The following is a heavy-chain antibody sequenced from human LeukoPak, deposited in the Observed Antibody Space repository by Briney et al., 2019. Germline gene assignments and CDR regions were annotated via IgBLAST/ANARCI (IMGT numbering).Heavy chain of an antibody. J-gene: IGHJ4*02. CDR2: MNPNSGNT. CDR1: GYTFTSYD. CDR3: ARGYDSSGYYFDY. D-gene: IGHD3-22*01. V-gene: IGHV1-8*01. Sequence: ASVKVSCKASGYTFTSYDINWGRQATGQGLEWMGWMNPNSGNTGYAQKFQGRVTMTRNTSISTAYMELSSLRSEDTAVYYCARGYDSSGYYFDYWGQGTLVTVSS.